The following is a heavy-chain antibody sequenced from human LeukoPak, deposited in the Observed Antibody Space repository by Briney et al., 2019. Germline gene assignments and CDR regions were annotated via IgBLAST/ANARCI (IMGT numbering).Heavy chain of an antibody. CDR2: IIPIFGTA. CDR3: ARDHPGTTTFRPGDNWFDP. J-gene: IGHJ5*02. CDR1: GYTFTRYY. V-gene: IGHV1-69*13. Sequence: ASVKVPCKAFGYTFTRYYMHWVRQAPGQGLEWMGGIIPIFGTANYAQKFQGRVTITADESTSTAYMELSSLRSEDTAVYYCARDHPGTTTFRPGDNWFDPWGQGTLVTVSS. D-gene: IGHD2-2*01.